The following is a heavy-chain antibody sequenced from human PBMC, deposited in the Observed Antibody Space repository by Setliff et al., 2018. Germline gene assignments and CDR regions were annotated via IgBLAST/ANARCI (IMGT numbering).Heavy chain of an antibody. Sequence: ASVKVSCKASGYTFSSYSMHWVRQAPGQRLEWMGWINAANENAQYSKKFQGRLTITRDTSANTAYMELSSLRSEDTALYYCARYNWNTNWFDPWGQGTTVTVSS. CDR3: ARYNWNTNWFDP. V-gene: IGHV1-3*01. D-gene: IGHD1-20*01. J-gene: IGHJ5*01. CDR1: GYTFSSYS. CDR2: INAANENA.